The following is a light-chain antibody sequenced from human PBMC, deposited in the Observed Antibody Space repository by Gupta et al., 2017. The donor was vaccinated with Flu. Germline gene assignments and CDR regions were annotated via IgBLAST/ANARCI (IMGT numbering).Light chain of an antibody. CDR3: SSYGSGTGRV. Sequence: QSALTQPASVSASPGQSITISCTGTSGDLGRYNYVSWYQQPPGKAPKLIIDEVTNRPSGISNRFSGSKSGNTASLTISAVQSEDEADYYCSSYGSGTGRVFGTGTKVTIV. J-gene: IGLJ1*01. V-gene: IGLV2-14*03. CDR1: SGDLGRYNY. CDR2: EVT.